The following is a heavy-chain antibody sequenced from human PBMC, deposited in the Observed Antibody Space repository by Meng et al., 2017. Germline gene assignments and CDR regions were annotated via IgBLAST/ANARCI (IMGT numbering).Heavy chain of an antibody. D-gene: IGHD3-16*01. V-gene: IGHV3-9*01. Sequence: SLKISCAASGFTFDDYAMHWVRQAPGKGLEWVSGISWNSGSISYADSVKGRFTISRDNAKNSLYLQMNSLRAEDTAVYYCARVYDPRTYYYYGMDVWGQGTTVTVSS. CDR2: ISWNSGSI. CDR3: ARVYDPRTYYYYGMDV. J-gene: IGHJ6*02. CDR1: GFTFDDYA.